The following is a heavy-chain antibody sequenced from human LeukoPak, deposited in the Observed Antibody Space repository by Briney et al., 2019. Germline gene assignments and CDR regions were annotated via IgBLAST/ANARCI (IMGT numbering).Heavy chain of an antibody. D-gene: IGHD1-26*01. V-gene: IGHV3-30*18. CDR3: AKVFFSGSYYAASDY. J-gene: IGHJ4*02. CDR2: ISYDGSNK. Sequence: PGGSLRLSCATSGFTFSTYGMHWVRQAPGRGLEWVAVISYDGSNKYYADSVKGRFTISRDNSKNTLYLQRNSLGAEDTAVYYCAKVFFSGSYYAASDYWGQGTLVTVSS. CDR1: GFTFSTYG.